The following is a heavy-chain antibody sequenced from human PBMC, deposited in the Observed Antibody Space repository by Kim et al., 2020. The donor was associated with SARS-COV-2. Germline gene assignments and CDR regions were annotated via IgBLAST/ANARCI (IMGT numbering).Heavy chain of an antibody. CDR1: GFTFSSYS. Sequence: GGSLRLSCAASGFTFSSYSMNWVRQAPGKGLEWVSYISSSSSTIYYADSVKGRFTISRDNAKNSLYLQMNSLRDEDTAVYYCARDRSDIVVVPAAIPHSSYYYGMDVWGQGTTVTVSS. CDR2: ISSSSSTI. J-gene: IGHJ6*02. CDR3: ARDRSDIVVVPAAIPHSSYYYGMDV. V-gene: IGHV3-48*02. D-gene: IGHD2-2*02.